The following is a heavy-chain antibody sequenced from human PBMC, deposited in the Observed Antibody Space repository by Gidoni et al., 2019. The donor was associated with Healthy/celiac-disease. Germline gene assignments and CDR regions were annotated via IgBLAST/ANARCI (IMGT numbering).Heavy chain of an antibody. CDR3: AKDPSVDTALHWFDP. J-gene: IGHJ5*02. V-gene: IGHV3-23*01. CDR1: GFPSSSYA. D-gene: IGHD5-18*01. CDR2: ISGSGGST. Sequence: EVELLEPGGGLVQPGGSLRLSCAASGFPSSSYAMSWVRQAPGKGLEWVSSISGSGGSTYYADSVKGRFTISRDNSKNTLYLQMNSLRAEDTAVYYCAKDPSVDTALHWFDPWGQGTLVTVSS.